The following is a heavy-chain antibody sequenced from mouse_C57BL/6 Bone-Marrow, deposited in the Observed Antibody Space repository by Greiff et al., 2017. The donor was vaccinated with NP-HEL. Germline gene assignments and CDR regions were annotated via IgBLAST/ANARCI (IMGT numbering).Heavy chain of an antibody. CDR3: AREGAQATCAY. Sequence: QVQLKQPGAELVKPGASVKLSCKASGYTFTSYWMHWVKQRPGQGLEWIGMIHPNSGSTNYNEKFKSKATLTVDKSSSTAYMQLSSLTSEDSAVYYCAREGAQATCAYWGQGTLVTVSA. D-gene: IGHD3-2*02. CDR1: GYTFTSYW. V-gene: IGHV1-64*01. CDR2: IHPNSGST. J-gene: IGHJ3*01.